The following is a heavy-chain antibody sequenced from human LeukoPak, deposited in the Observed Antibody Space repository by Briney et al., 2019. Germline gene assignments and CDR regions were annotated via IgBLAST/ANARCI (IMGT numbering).Heavy chain of an antibody. CDR2: IKQDGSEK. CDR3: ARDSSRRQNYFDY. D-gene: IGHD6-13*01. J-gene: IGHJ4*02. V-gene: IGHV3-7*03. CDR1: GFTFSSYW. Sequence: GGSLRLSCAASGFTFSSYWMSWVRQAPGKGLEWVANIKQDGSEKYYVDSVKGRFTIPRDNAKNSLYLQMNSLRAEDTAVYYCARDSSRRQNYFDYWGQGTLVTVSS.